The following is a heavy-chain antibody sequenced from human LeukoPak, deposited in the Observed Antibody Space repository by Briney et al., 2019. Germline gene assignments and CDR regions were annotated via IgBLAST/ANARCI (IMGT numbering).Heavy chain of an antibody. J-gene: IGHJ4*02. V-gene: IGHV3-23*01. CDR3: AKDHIVVVTAINDY. CDR1: GFTFSSYA. Sequence: GGSLRLSCAASGFTFSSYAMSWVRQAPGKGLEWVSAISGSGGSTYYADSVKGRFTISRDNSKSTLYLQMNSLRAEDTAVYYCAKDHIVVVTAINDYWGQGTLVTVSS. CDR2: ISGSGGST. D-gene: IGHD2-21*02.